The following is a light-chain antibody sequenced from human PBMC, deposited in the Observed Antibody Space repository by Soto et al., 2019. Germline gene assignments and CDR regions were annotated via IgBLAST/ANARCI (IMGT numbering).Light chain of an antibody. J-gene: IGKJ4*01. Sequence: EIVLTQSPGTLSLSPGQRATLSCRASQSVTSNYLTWYQQKPGQAPRLLISGASSRATDIPDRFSGSGSGTDFTLTISRLEPEDSAVYYCQQYGSSPLTFGGGTKVEIK. V-gene: IGKV3-20*01. CDR2: GAS. CDR3: QQYGSSPLT. CDR1: QSVTSNY.